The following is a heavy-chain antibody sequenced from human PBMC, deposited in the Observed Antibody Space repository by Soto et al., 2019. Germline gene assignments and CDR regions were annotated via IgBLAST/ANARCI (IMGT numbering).Heavy chain of an antibody. Sequence: GGSLRLSCAASGFTLSNHYMSWIRLAPGKGLEWIGYSSNSGSFTRYADPVKGRFSISRDNAKSSLYLQISSLGGDDTATYYCVKSGVNYNLLDYWGQGTRDSVS. CDR1: GFTLSNHY. CDR3: VKSGVNYNLLDY. CDR2: SSNSGSFT. V-gene: IGHV3-11*06. J-gene: IGHJ4*02. D-gene: IGHD1-7*01.